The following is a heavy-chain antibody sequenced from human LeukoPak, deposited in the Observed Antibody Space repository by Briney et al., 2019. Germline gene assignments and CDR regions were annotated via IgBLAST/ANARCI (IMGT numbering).Heavy chain of an antibody. D-gene: IGHD3-22*01. Sequence: PSETLSLTCAIYGGSFSGYYWSWIRQPPGKGLEWIGEINHSGSTNYNPSLKSRVTISVDTSKNQFSLKLSSVTAADTAVYYCARMPFQRFYYYDSRVVPVSDYWGQGTLVTVSS. J-gene: IGHJ4*02. CDR3: ARMPFQRFYYYDSRVVPVSDY. CDR1: GGSFSGYY. V-gene: IGHV4-34*01. CDR2: INHSGST.